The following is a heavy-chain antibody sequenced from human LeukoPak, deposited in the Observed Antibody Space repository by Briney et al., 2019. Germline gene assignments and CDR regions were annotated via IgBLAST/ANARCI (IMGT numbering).Heavy chain of an antibody. CDR1: GFTFSSYA. J-gene: IGHJ4*02. CDR2: ISGSGGST. D-gene: IGHD3-22*01. V-gene: IGHV3-23*01. CDR3: AKGYYYDSSGPQAIFDY. Sequence: PGGSLRLSCAASGFTFSSYAMSWVRQAPGKGLEWVSAISGSGGSTYYADSVKGRFTISRDNSKNTLYLQMNSLRAEDTAVYYCAKGYYYDSSGPQAIFDYWGQGTLVTVSS.